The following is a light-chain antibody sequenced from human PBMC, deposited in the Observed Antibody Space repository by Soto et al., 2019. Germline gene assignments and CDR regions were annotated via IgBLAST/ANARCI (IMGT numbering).Light chain of an antibody. V-gene: IGKV1-12*01. CDR2: TAS. CDR1: QGISSW. J-gene: IGKJ4*01. CDR3: QQADSFPLT. Sequence: DIQMTQSPSSVSASVGDRVTITCRASQGISSWLAWYQHKPGKAPNLLIYTASILQSGVPSRFSGSGSGTDFTLSITNLQPEDFATYFDQQADSFPLTLGGRTKVEIK.